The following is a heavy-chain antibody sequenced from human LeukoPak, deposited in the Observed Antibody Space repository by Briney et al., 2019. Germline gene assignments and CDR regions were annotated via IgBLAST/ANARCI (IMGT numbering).Heavy chain of an antibody. CDR2: FYNSGT. Sequence: PSETLSLTCTVSGGSISSHYWSWIRQPPGKGLEWIGPFYNSGTNYNTSLQSRVTIVVATSKNQFALRLSYVTAADTAIYYCATSRGSDGSGTYWGQGILVTVSS. J-gene: IGHJ4*02. D-gene: IGHD3-10*01. V-gene: IGHV4-59*11. CDR1: GGSISSHY. CDR3: ATSRGSDGSGTY.